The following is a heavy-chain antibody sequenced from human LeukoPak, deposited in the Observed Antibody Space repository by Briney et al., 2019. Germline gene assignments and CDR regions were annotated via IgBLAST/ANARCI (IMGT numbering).Heavy chain of an antibody. CDR3: ARQSGGIDY. CDR2: ISGSSATI. V-gene: IGHV3-48*02. CDR1: GFTFSSYS. D-gene: IGHD3-10*01. Sequence: GGSLRLSCAASGFTFSSYSMNWVRRAPGKGLEWVSYISGSSATITYADSLKGRITISRDNAKNSLYLQMNSLREEDTAVYYCARQSGGIDYWGLGTLVTVSA. J-gene: IGHJ4*02.